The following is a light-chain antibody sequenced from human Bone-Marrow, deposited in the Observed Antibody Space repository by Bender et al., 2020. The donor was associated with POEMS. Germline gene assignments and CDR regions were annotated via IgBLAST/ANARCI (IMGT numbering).Light chain of an antibody. CDR1: NIGSKS. CDR2: DDS. Sequence: SYVLLQAPSVSVAPEKTARIPCGGDNIGSKSVHWFQQKPGQAPVLVVYDDSDRPSGIPERFSGSNAGNTATLTISRVEAGDAADYYCQVWDSSTYHWVFGGGTKLTVL. CDR3: QVWDSSTYHWV. J-gene: IGLJ3*02. V-gene: IGLV3-21*03.